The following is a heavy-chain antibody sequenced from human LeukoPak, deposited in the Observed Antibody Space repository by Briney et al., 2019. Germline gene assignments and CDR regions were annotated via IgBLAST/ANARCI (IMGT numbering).Heavy chain of an antibody. V-gene: IGHV3-30-3*01. Sequence: GGSLRLSCAASGFTFSSYAMHWVRQAPGKGLESVAVISYDGSNKYYADSVKGRFTISRDNSKNTLYLQMNSLRAEDTAVYYCARENSSPLDYWGQGTLVTVSS. D-gene: IGHD6-13*01. J-gene: IGHJ4*02. CDR3: ARENSSPLDY. CDR1: GFTFSSYA. CDR2: ISYDGSNK.